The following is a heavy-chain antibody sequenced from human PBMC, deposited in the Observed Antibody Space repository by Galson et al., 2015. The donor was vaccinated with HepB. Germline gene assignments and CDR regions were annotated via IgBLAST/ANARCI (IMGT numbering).Heavy chain of an antibody. CDR1: EFFFGAYT. CDR3: VRYLIGTFAFDV. Sequence: SLRLSCATSEFFFGAYTMHWVRQAPGKGLEWVAAVTKNGGTQFYADSVGGRFTISRDNSASTLSLEMSSLRVEDTALYYCVRYLIGTFAFDVWGQGTMVAVSS. J-gene: IGHJ3*01. D-gene: IGHD1-26*01. CDR2: VTKNGGTQ. V-gene: IGHV3-30-3*01.